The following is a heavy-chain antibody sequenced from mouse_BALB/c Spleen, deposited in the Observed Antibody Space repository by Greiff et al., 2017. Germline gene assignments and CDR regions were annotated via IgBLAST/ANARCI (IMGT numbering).Heavy chain of an antibody. J-gene: IGHJ3*01. CDR1: GFNIKDYY. D-gene: IGHD2-4*01. CDR3: ARNDYDEGGWFAY. Sequence: VQLKESGAELVRPGALVKLSCKASGFNIKDYYMHWVKQRPEQGLEWIGWIDPENGNTIYDPKFQGKASITADTSSNTAYLQLSSLTSEDTAVYYCARNDYDEGGWFAYWGQGTLVTVSA. CDR2: IDPENGNT. V-gene: IGHV14-1*02.